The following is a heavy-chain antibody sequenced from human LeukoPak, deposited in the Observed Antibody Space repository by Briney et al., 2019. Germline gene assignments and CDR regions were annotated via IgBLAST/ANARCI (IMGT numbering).Heavy chain of an antibody. CDR1: GGSISSGGYY. CDR3: ARLGLFGSYYYYYMDV. D-gene: IGHD3-10*02. Sequence: SQTLSLTCTVSGGSISSGGYYWSWIRQPAGKGLEWIGRIYTSGSTNYNPSLKSRVTMSVDTSKNQFSLKLSSVTAADTAVYYCARLGLFGSYYYYYMDVWGKGTTVTVSS. J-gene: IGHJ6*03. CDR2: IYTSGST. V-gene: IGHV4-61*02.